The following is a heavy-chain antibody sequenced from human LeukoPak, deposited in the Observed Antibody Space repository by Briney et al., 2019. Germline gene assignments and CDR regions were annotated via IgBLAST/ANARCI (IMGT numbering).Heavy chain of an antibody. CDR1: GFTFSDYW. CDR2: INVNGRDT. J-gene: IGHJ5*02. CDR3: ARALGGNWFDP. Sequence: PGGSLRLSCEASGFTFSDYWMHWVRQAPGKGLVWVSRINVNGRDTTYADSVKGRFTISRDNAKNTMYLQMHSLGAEDTALYYCARALGGNWFDPWGQGTLVTAPS. V-gene: IGHV3-74*03.